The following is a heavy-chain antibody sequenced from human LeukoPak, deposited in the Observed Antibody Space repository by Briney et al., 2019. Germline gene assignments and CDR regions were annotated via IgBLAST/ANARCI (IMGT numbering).Heavy chain of an antibody. D-gene: IGHD1-26*01. CDR3: ARDTNPRYSGSYYGC. CDR2: IYSGGST. J-gene: IGHJ4*02. V-gene: IGHV3-66*02. Sequence: GGSLRLSCAASGFTVSSNYMSWVRPAPGKGLEWVSVIYSGGSTYYADSVKGRFTISRDNSKNTLYLQMNSLRAEDTAVYYCARDTNPRYSGSYYGCWGQGTLVTVSS. CDR1: GFTVSSNY.